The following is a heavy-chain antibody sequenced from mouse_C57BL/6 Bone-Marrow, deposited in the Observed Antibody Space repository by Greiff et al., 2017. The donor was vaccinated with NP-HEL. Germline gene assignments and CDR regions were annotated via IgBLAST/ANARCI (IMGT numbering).Heavy chain of an antibody. CDR1: GYTFTDYY. J-gene: IGHJ2*01. D-gene: IGHD3-2*02. CDR3: ARVKLRLCYFDY. Sequence: EVQLQQSGPELVKPGASVKISCKASGYTFTDYYMNWVKQSHGKSLEWIGDINPNNGGTSYNQKFKGKATLTVDKSSSTAYMELRSLTSEDSAVYYCARVKLRLCYFDYWGQGTTLTVSS. V-gene: IGHV1-26*01. CDR2: INPNNGGT.